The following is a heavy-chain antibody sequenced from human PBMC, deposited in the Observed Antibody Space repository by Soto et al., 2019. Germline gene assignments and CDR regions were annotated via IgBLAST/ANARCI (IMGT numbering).Heavy chain of an antibody. CDR1: GFSLRTYGMA. V-gene: IGHV2-5*02. J-gene: IGHJ4*02. Sequence: QITLKESGPALVKPTQTLTLTCTFSGFSLRTYGMAVGWIRQPPGKALEWLALAYWDDDKHYRPSLQSRLTXXXXXXXXXXXXXXXXXXXXXXXXXXXXXXRXVDGVWYTFDYWGQGILVTVS. CDR2: AYWDDDK. CDR3: XXXRXVDGVWYTFDY. D-gene: IGHD2-8*01.